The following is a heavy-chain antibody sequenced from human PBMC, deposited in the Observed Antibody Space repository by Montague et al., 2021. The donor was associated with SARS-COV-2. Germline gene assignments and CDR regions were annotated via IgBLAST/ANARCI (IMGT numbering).Heavy chain of an antibody. Sequence: SLRLSCAASGFRSTSNWMTWVRQAPGKGLEWVAHIKQDGSEKNYADSVKGRFTIFRDNAKNSIFLQMNDLRAEDSAIYYCAKDDDYTSSCHYWGQGTLVTVSS. CDR3: AKDDDYTSSCHY. J-gene: IGHJ4*02. V-gene: IGHV3-7*01. CDR1: GFRSTSNW. CDR2: IKQDGSEK. D-gene: IGHD6-13*01.